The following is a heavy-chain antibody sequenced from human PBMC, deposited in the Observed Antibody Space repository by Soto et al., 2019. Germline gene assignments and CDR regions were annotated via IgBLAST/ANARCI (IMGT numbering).Heavy chain of an antibody. V-gene: IGHV4-39*01. CDR1: GGSISGSSYY. D-gene: IGHD2-2*01. J-gene: IGHJ5*02. CDR2: IHYTETT. CDR3: ARPHCSSSNCPNWFDP. Sequence: QVQLQESGPGLVKPSETLSLTCTVSGGSISGSSYYWGWIRQPPGKGLEWIGSIHYTETTYYNPSLKSRVTLSVDTSKSQLFLKLSAVTAADTAVYYCARPHCSSSNCPNWFDPWGQGTLVTVSS.